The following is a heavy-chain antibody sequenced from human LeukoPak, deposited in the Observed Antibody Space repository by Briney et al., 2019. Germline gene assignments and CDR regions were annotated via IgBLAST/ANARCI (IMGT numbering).Heavy chain of an antibody. V-gene: IGHV3-74*01. CDR2: INSDGSST. D-gene: IGHD2-15*01. Sequence: GGSLRLSCAASGFTFNSYWMHWVRQAPGKGMVWVSRINSDGSSTSYADSVKGRFTIYRDNPNNTLYLQMNSLRAEDTAVYYCARSVAVVTATFGYWGQGTLVTVSS. CDR3: ARSVAVVTATFGY. J-gene: IGHJ4*02. CDR1: GFTFNSYW.